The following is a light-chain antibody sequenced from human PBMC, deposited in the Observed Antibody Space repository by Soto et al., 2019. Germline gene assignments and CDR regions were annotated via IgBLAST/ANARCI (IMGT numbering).Light chain of an antibody. CDR1: QSVSSY. Sequence: VLTQSPATLSLSPGERATLSCRASQSVSSYLAWYQQKPGQAPRLLMFDASNRATGIPARFSGSGSGPDFTLNISSLETADFAGYYCQQRFLWPLTFGGGTKLEIK. J-gene: IGKJ4*01. CDR3: QQRFLWPLT. CDR2: DAS. V-gene: IGKV3-11*01.